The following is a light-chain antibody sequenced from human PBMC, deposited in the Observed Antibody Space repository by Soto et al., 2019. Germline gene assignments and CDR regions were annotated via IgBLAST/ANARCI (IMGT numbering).Light chain of an antibody. V-gene: IGKV3-11*01. Sequence: VLTQSPGTRSLSPGERATLSCRASQSVGTYLAWYQRKPGQEPRXLIYDASNRATGIAPRFRGSVSGTDLTITIRRVQPEDCAVYIGQQRSNWPPTFAQGTRLEIK. CDR1: QSVGTY. J-gene: IGKJ5*01. CDR2: DAS. CDR3: QQRSNWPPT.